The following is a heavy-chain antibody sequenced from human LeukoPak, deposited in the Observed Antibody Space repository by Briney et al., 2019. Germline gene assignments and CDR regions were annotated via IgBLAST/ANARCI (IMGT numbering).Heavy chain of an antibody. CDR3: ARDPGSGYEEHFDY. CDR1: GFTFSSYS. V-gene: IGHV3-21*04. Sequence: GGSLRLSCAASGFTFSSYSMNWVRRAPGKGLEWVSSISSSSSYIYYADSVKGRFTISRDNAKNSLYLQMNSLRAEDTAVYYCARDPGSGYEEHFDYWGQGTLVTVSS. CDR2: ISSSSSYI. D-gene: IGHD5-12*01. J-gene: IGHJ4*02.